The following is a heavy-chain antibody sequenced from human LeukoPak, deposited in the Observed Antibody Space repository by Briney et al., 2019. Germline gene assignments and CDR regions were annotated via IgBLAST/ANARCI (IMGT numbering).Heavy chain of an antibody. V-gene: IGHV3-30*04. Sequence: GRSLRLSCAASGFTFSSYAMHWVRQAPGKGLEWVAVISYDGSNKYYADSVKGRFTISRDKSKNTLYLHMNSLRAEDTAVYYCAKDSIVYYYYYMDVWGRGTTVTASS. CDR2: ISYDGSNK. CDR3: AKDSIVYYYYYMDV. CDR1: GFTFSSYA. D-gene: IGHD3-16*02. J-gene: IGHJ6*03.